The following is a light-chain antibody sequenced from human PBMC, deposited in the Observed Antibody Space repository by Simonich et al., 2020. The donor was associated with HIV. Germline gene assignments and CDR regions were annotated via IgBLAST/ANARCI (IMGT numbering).Light chain of an antibody. CDR1: QSVSSN. J-gene: IGKJ2*01. CDR3: QQYNNWPYT. Sequence: IVMTQSPATLSVSPGESATLSCRASQSVSSNLAWYQQKPGQAPRLLIYGASTRANGMPARGSGSGSGKEFTLTISSMQSEDFAVYYCQQYNNWPYTFGQGTKLEIK. CDR2: GAS. V-gene: IGKV3-15*01.